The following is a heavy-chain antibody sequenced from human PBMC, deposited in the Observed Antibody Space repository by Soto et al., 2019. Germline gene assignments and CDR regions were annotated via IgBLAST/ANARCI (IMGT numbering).Heavy chain of an antibody. CDR1: GYAFTSFG. CDR3: ARVFTDYGDYKYYFDY. D-gene: IGHD4-17*01. J-gene: IGHJ4*02. CDR2: ISAYNGHT. V-gene: IGHV1-18*04. Sequence: ASVKVSCKASGYAFTSFGISWVRQAPGQGLEWMGWISAYNGHTNFAQKLQGRVTMTTDTSTSTAYMELRSLRSDDTAVYYCARVFTDYGDYKYYFDYWGQGTLVTVPS.